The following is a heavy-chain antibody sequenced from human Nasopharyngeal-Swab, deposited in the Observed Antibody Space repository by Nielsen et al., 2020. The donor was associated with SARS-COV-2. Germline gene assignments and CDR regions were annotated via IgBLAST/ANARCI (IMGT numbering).Heavy chain of an antibody. CDR3: AKDNSPFPVHYDFWSGPTYFDY. D-gene: IGHD3-3*01. CDR2: ISGSGGST. Sequence: GESLKISCAASGFTFSSYAMSWVRQAPGKGLEWVSAISGSGGSTYYADSVKGRFTISRDTSKNTLYLQMNSLRAEDTAVYCCAKDNSPFPVHYDFWSGPTYFDYWGQGTLVTVSS. J-gene: IGHJ4*02. V-gene: IGHV3-23*01. CDR1: GFTFSSYA.